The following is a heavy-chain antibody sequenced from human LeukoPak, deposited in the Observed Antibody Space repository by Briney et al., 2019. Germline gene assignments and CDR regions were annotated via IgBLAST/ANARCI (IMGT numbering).Heavy chain of an antibody. CDR2: INAGNGNT. CDR1: GYTFTSYA. D-gene: IGHD1-1*01. Sequence: ASVKVSCKASGYTFTSYAMHWVRQAPGQRLEWMGWINAGNGNTRYSQKFQGRVTITRGTSASTAYMELSSLRSEDTAVYYCARDPEGELEPYFDYWGQGTLVTVSS. V-gene: IGHV1-3*01. J-gene: IGHJ4*02. CDR3: ARDPEGELEPYFDY.